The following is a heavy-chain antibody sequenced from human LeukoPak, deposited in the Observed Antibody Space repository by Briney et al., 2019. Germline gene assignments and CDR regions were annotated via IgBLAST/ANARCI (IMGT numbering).Heavy chain of an antibody. CDR3: ARVAPYQLLGRGRLPRFDY. CDR1: GGSISSSSYY. V-gene: IGHV4-39*07. J-gene: IGHJ4*02. Sequence: NPSETLSLTCTVSGGSISSSSYYWGWIRQLPGKGLEWIGEINHSGSTNYNPSLKSRVTISVDTSKNQFSLKLSSVTAADTAVYYCARVAPYQLLGRGRLPRFDYWGQGTLVTVSS. D-gene: IGHD2-2*01. CDR2: INHSGST.